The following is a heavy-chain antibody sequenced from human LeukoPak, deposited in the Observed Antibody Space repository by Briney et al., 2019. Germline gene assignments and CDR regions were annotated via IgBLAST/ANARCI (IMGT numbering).Heavy chain of an antibody. CDR1: GFTFSSYW. Sequence: GGSLRLSCAASGFTFSSYWMHWVRQAPGKGLVWVSRINSDGSTTTYVDSVEGRFTISRDNAKNTLYLEMNSLRAEDTAVYYCTRGWTADYWGQGTLVTVSS. CDR3: TRGWTADY. J-gene: IGHJ4*02. V-gene: IGHV3-74*01. D-gene: IGHD3/OR15-3a*01. CDR2: INSDGSTT.